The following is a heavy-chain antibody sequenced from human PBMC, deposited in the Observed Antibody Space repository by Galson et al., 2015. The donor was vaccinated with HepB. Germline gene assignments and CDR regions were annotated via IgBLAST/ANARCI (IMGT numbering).Heavy chain of an antibody. J-gene: IGHJ4*02. Sequence: CAISGDSVSSNSAAWNWIRQSPSRGLEWLGRTYYRSKWYNDYAVSVKSRITINPDTSKNQFSLQLNSVTPEDTAVYYCARDIIFVRYSSGWYFDYWGQGTLVTVSS. CDR2: TYYRSKWYN. CDR1: GDSVSSNSAA. V-gene: IGHV6-1*01. D-gene: IGHD6-19*01. CDR3: ARDIIFVRYSSGWYFDY.